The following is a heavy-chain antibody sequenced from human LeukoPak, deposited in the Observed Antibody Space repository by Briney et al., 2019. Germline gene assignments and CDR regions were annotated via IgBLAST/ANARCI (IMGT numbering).Heavy chain of an antibody. V-gene: IGHV3-30*07. J-gene: IGHJ5*02. CDR3: ATAGLTGTNWFDP. CDR2: ISYDGSNK. Sequence: GRSLSLSCAASGFTLSSYAMRWVRQAPGKGLEWVAVISYDGSNKYYAESVKGRFTISSDNSKNTLYLQMNSLRAEDTAVYYCATAGLTGTNWFDPWGQGTLVAVSS. CDR1: GFTLSSYA. D-gene: IGHD1/OR15-1a*01.